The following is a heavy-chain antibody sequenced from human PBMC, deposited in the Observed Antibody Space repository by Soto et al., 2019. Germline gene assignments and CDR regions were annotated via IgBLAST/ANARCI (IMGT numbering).Heavy chain of an antibody. D-gene: IGHD4-17*01. CDR2: IWYDGSNK. V-gene: IGHV3-33*01. CDR1: GFTFSSYG. CDR3: ARNNDYGDYEGDDYYYFYGIDV. Sequence: QVQLVESGGGVVQPGRSLRLSCAASGFTFSSYGMHWVRQAPGKGLEWVAVIWYDGSNKYYADSVKGRFTISRDNSKNTLYLQMNSLGAEETAVYYCARNNDYGDYEGDDYYYFYGIDVWGQGTTVTVSS. J-gene: IGHJ6*02.